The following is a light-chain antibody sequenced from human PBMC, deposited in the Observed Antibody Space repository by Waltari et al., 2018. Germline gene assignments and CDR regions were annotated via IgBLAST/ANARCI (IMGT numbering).Light chain of an antibody. Sequence: QPVVTQEPSLTVSPGGTVTLTCSSSTGPVTSSHFPCWFQQRPGQAPRTLISDTSNTYSWTPARFSGSPVEGKAALTISGVEVDDEADYFCQVWDSNGDRVVFGGGTKVTVL. CDR2: DTS. V-gene: IGLV7-46*01. CDR1: TGPVTSSHF. CDR3: QVWDSNGDRVV. J-gene: IGLJ2*01.